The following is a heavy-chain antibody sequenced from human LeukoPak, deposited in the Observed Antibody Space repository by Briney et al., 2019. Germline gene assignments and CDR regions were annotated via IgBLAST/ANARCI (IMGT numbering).Heavy chain of an antibody. CDR2: INEDGTEK. D-gene: IGHD2-15*01. V-gene: IGHV3-7*03. CDR1: GFTFTKYW. CDR3: ARGYCSGGNCYPRDWFDP. Sequence: GGSLRLSCAASGFTFTKYWLTWVRQAPGKGLEWVANINEDGTEKHYVDSVKGRFTISRDNAKNSLYLQMNSLRAEDTAMYYCARGYCSGGNCYPRDWFDPWGQGTLVTVSS. J-gene: IGHJ5*02.